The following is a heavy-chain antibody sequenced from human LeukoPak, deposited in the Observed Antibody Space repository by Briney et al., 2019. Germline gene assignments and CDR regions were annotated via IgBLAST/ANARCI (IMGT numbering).Heavy chain of an antibody. V-gene: IGHV4-59*08. CDR1: GGSISSYY. D-gene: IGHD4-17*01. CDR2: IYYSGTT. Sequence: PSETLSLTCTVSGGSISSYYWSWIRQPPGKGLEWIGYIYYSGTTNYNPSLKSRVTISIDTSKNQFSLKLRSVTAADTAVYYCARHVSSGDGDYGYWGQGTLVTVSS. J-gene: IGHJ4*02. CDR3: ARHVSSGDGDYGY.